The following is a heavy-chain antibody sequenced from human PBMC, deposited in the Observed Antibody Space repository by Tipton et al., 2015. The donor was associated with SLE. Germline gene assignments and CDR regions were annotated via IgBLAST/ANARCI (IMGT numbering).Heavy chain of an antibody. CDR3: AKDLAAADAFDI. D-gene: IGHD6-13*01. V-gene: IGHV3-23*01. CDR1: GGSFSGYY. CDR2: ISGSGGST. J-gene: IGHJ3*02. Sequence: SLRLSCAVYGGSFSGYYWSWLRQAPGKGLEWVSAISGSGGSTYYADSVKGRFTISRDNSKNTLYPQMNSLRAEDTAVYYCAKDLAAADAFDIWGQGTMVTVSS.